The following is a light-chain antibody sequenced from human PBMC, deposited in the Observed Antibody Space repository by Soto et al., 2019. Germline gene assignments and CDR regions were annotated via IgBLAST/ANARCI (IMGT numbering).Light chain of an antibody. J-gene: IGLJ1*01. CDR3: SSYTSSSTPLV. V-gene: IGLV2-14*01. CDR1: SSDVGGYNY. Sequence: QYVLTQPASVSGSPGQSITISCTGNSSDVGGYNYVSWYQQHPGKAPKLMIYEVSNRPSGVSNRFSGSKSGNTASLTISGLQAEDEADYYCSSYTSSSTPLVFGTGTKLTVL. CDR2: EVS.